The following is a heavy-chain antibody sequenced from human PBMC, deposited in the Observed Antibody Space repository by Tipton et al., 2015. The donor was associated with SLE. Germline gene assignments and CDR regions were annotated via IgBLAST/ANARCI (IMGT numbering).Heavy chain of an antibody. D-gene: IGHD5-18*01. CDR3: AKAGYSSSFDY. V-gene: IGHV3-23*03. CDR2: IYSGGSST. Sequence: GSLRLSCAASGFTFSRYAMSWVRQAPGKGLEWVSVIYSGGSSTYYADSVKGRFTISRENSKNTLFLQMNSLRAEDTAIYYCAKAGYSSSFDYWGQGTLVTVSS. J-gene: IGHJ4*02. CDR1: GFTFSRYA.